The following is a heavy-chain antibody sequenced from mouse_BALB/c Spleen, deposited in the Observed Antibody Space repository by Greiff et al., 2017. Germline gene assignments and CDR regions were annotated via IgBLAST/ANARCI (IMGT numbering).Heavy chain of an antibody. Sequence: QVQLQQSGAELVKPGASVKLSCKTSGYTFTSYWIQWVKQRPGQGLGWIGEIFPGTGTTYYNEKFKGKATLTIDTSSSTAYMQLSSLTSEDSAVYFCARSYYGNPYFDYWGQGTTLTVSS. D-gene: IGHD2-10*01. CDR2: IFPGTGTT. CDR1: GYTFTSYW. V-gene: IGHV1S132*01. J-gene: IGHJ2*01. CDR3: ARSYYGNPYFDY.